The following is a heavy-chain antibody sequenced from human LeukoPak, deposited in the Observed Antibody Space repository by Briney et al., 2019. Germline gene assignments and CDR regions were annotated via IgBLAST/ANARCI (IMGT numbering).Heavy chain of an antibody. Sequence: GGSLRLSCAASGFTFSSYAMNWVRQAPGKGLEWVSAITGSGGRTYYADSVKGRFTISRDNAKNSLYLQMNSLRAEDTALYYCAREVGATFDIWGQGTMVTVSS. D-gene: IGHD1-26*01. V-gene: IGHV3-23*01. CDR2: ITGSGGRT. CDR3: AREVGATFDI. CDR1: GFTFSSYA. J-gene: IGHJ3*02.